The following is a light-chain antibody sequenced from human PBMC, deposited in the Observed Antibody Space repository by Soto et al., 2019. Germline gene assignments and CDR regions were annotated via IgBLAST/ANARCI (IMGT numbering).Light chain of an antibody. Sequence: DILMTQSPATLSVSVGERVTITCRASQSISSWLAWYQQKPGKAPKLLIYDASSLERGIPSRFSGSGSGTEFTLTISSMQPEDFATFYCQRYNSYSRTFGQGTKVDIK. CDR1: QSISSW. CDR2: DAS. V-gene: IGKV1-5*01. CDR3: QRYNSYSRT. J-gene: IGKJ1*01.